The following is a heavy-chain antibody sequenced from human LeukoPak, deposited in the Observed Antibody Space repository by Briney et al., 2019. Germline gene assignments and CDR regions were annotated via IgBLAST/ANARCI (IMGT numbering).Heavy chain of an antibody. D-gene: IGHD3-22*01. CDR1: GGSISSGGYS. CDR2: IYHSGST. V-gene: IGHV4-30-2*01. CDR3: ARGRDDSSGYYPSYYYYGMDV. J-gene: IGHJ6*01. Sequence: TLSLTCAVSGGSISSGGYSWSWIRQPPGKGLEWIGYIYHSGSTYSNPSLKSRVTISVDRSKNQFSLKLSSVTAADTAVYDCARGRDDSSGYYPSYYYYGMDVWGQGTTVTVSS.